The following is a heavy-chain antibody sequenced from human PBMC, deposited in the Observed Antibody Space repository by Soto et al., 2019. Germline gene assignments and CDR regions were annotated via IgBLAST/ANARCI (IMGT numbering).Heavy chain of an antibody. CDR1: GFSFDKYA. Sequence: VGSVRLSCVASGFSFDKYAMAWVRQAPGKGLEWVSHVAAGGGHTYYAESVKGRFTISRDNSKNTLFLQINTLRADDTAIYFCARRTSFLGAFDYWGQGVLVTVSS. CDR3: ARRTSFLGAFDY. J-gene: IGHJ4*02. D-gene: IGHD3-16*02. V-gene: IGHV3-23*01. CDR2: VAAGGGHT.